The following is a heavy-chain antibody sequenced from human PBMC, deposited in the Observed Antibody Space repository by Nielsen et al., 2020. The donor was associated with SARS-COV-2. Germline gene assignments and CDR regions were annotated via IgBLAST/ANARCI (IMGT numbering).Heavy chain of an antibody. CDR3: AKVAGYCSGGSCYGDDSVDY. J-gene: IGHJ4*02. V-gene: IGHV3-30-3*01. CDR1: GFTFSSYA. D-gene: IGHD2-15*01. Sequence: GGSLRLSCAASGFTFSSYAMHWVRQAPGKGLEWVAVISYDGSNKYYADSVKGRFTISRDNSKNTLYLQMNSLRAEDTAVYYCAKVAGYCSGGSCYGDDSVDYWGQGTLVTVSS. CDR2: ISYDGSNK.